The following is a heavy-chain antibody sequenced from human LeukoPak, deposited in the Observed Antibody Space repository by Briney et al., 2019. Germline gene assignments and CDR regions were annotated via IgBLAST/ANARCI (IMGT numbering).Heavy chain of an antibody. CDR3: ARRSKLYKHETTGYHDS. CDR2: VFYSGTT. V-gene: IGHV4-39*01. J-gene: IGHJ4*02. D-gene: IGHD3-9*01. Sequence: SETLSLTCNVSGDCITTTIYYWAWLRQPPGKGLEWIASVFYSGTTYYNPSLKSRVVISMDTSRKQISLRLSSVTATDTAIYYCARRSKLYKHETTGYHDSWGQGTLVTVSS. CDR1: GDCITTTIYY.